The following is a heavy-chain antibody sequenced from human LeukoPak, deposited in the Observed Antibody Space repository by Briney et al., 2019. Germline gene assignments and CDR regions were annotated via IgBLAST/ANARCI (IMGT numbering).Heavy chain of an antibody. Sequence: ASVKVSCKASGYTFTSYAMHWVRQAPGQRLEWMGWINAGNGNTKYSQKFQGRVTITRDTSASTAYMELSSLRSEDTAVYYCARPRGGTTGFDWTHDAFDIWGQGTMVTVSS. CDR3: ARPRGGTTGFDWTHDAFDI. D-gene: IGHD3-9*01. J-gene: IGHJ3*02. CDR1: GYTFTSYA. V-gene: IGHV1-3*01. CDR2: INAGNGNT.